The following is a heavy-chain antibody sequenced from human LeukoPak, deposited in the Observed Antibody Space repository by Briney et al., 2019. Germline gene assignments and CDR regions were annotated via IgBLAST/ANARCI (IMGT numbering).Heavy chain of an antibody. CDR1: GFTFRSYS. CDR3: ARDRLYGPGTYYFDH. CDR2: ISTSSSSI. V-gene: IGHV3-21*01. D-gene: IGHD3-10*01. J-gene: IGHJ4*02. Sequence: GGSLRLSCAASGFTFRSYSMNWVRQAPGKGLEWVSSISTSSSSIYYADSVKGRFTVSRDNAKNSLYLQMNSLRAEDTAVYYCARDRLYGPGTYYFDHWGQGTLVTVSS.